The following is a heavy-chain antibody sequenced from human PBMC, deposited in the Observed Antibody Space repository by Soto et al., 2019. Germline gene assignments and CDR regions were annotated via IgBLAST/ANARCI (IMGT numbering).Heavy chain of an antibody. CDR2: ILVGGST. CDR3: AKATATGGGAFDI. Sequence: PGGSLRLSCAASGFTCSRYDMSWVRQAPGKGLEWVSTILVGGSTHYPDSVKGRFTISRDNSKNTLFLQMNSLTAGDTAVYFCAKATATGGGAFDICGQGTMVTVS. J-gene: IGHJ3*02. CDR1: GFTCSRYD. V-gene: IGHV3-23*01. D-gene: IGHD2-8*02.